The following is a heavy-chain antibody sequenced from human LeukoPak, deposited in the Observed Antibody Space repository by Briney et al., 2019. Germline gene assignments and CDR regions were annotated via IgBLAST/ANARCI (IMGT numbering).Heavy chain of an antibody. D-gene: IGHD2-2*01. V-gene: IGHV4-39*07. CDR2: IHYSGST. Sequence: SETLSLTCSVSGGPISSSSDYWGWIRQPPGKGLECIGIIHYSGSTYYNPSLKSRVTISVDTSKNQFSLKLSSVTAADTAVYYCARDGVVVPAAIGAFDIWGQGTMVTVSS. CDR3: ARDGVVVPAAIGAFDI. CDR1: GGPISSSSDY. J-gene: IGHJ3*02.